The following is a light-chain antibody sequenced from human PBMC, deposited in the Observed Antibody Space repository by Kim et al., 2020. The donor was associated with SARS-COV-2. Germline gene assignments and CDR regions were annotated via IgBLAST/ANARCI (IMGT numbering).Light chain of an antibody. Sequence: AYGGERVTRTCRASKSISSYLNWYQQKPGKDPKLLIDAASRMKSGVPARFSGSGSGTDITLTISSLQTEDFATYYSQESNSTPRTLGQGTKGDIK. J-gene: IGKJ1*01. CDR1: KSISSY. V-gene: IGKV1-39*01. CDR3: QESNSTPRT. CDR2: AAS.